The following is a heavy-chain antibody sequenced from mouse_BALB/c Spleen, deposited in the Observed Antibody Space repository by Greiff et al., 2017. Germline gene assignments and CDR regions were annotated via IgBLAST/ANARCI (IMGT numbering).Heavy chain of an antibody. CDR2: IWGDGST. D-gene: IGHD2-2*01. CDR1: GFSLTGYG. Sequence: QVQLQQSGPGLVAPSQSLSITCTVSGFSLTGYGVNWVRQPPGKGLEWLGMIWGDGSTDYNSALKSRLSISKDNSKSQVFLKMNSLQTDDTARYYCARGGYDGGVYFDYWGQGTTLTVSS. CDR3: ARGGYDGGVYFDY. V-gene: IGHV2-6-7*01. J-gene: IGHJ2*01.